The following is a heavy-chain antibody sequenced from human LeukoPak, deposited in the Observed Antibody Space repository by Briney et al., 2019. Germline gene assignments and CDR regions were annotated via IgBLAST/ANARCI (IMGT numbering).Heavy chain of an antibody. V-gene: IGHV3-30*02. J-gene: IGHJ4*02. CDR2: IPYDGSNK. CDR1: GFTFSAYG. CDR3: AKDDTRSWATFDN. D-gene: IGHD2-2*01. Sequence: GGSLRLSCAASGFTFSAYGMYWVRQAPGKGREWVAFIPYDGSNKYYADSVKGRFTVSRDNSKNTLYLQLPSLRADDTALYYCAKDDTRSWATFDNWGQGTLVTVSS.